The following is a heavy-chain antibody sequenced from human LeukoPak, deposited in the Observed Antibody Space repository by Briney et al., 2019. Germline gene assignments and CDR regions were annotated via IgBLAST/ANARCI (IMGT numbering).Heavy chain of an antibody. CDR3: ARATPGWSGFDP. D-gene: IGHD6-19*01. J-gene: IGHJ5*02. CDR2: ISSSGSTI. V-gene: IGHV3-48*03. Sequence: GGSLRLSCAASGFTFSSYEMNWVRQAPGKGLEWVSYISSSGSTIYYADSVKGRFTISRDNAKTSLYLQMNSLRAEDTAVYYCARATPGWSGFDPWGQGTLVTVSS. CDR1: GFTFSSYE.